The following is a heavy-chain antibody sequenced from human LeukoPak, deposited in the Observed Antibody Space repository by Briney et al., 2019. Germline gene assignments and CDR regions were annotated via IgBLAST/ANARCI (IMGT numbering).Heavy chain of an antibody. J-gene: IGHJ4*02. D-gene: IGHD4-17*01. CDR3: AKVYNDYDDENFDY. CDR1: GFTFSSYV. Sequence: PGGSLRLSCAASGFTFSSYVMSWVRQAPGKGLEWVSSISSGGGNTYYADSVKGRFTISRDTSKNTLYLQMNSLRAEDTAVYYCAKVYNDYDDENFDYWGQGTLVTVSS. CDR2: ISSGGGNT. V-gene: IGHV3-23*01.